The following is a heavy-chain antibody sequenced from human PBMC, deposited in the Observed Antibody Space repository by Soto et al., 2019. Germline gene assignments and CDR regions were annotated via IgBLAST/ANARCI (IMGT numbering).Heavy chain of an antibody. J-gene: IGHJ4*02. V-gene: IGHV4-30-4*01. CDR3: ARGVIVLVPAATFDY. Sequence: SETLSLTCAVSGGSISSRGYSWSWIRQPPGKGLEWIGYIYYSGSTYYNPSLKSRVTISVDTSKNQFSLKLSSVTAADTAVYYCARGVIVLVPAATFDYWGRGTLVTVSS. CDR2: IYYSGST. CDR1: GGSISSRGYS. D-gene: IGHD2-2*01.